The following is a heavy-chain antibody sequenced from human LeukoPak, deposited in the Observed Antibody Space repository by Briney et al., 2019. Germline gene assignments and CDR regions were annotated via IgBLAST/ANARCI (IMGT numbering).Heavy chain of an antibody. CDR2: IYNSGST. Sequence: PSETLSLTCTVPGGSVSSGGYYWSWIRQPPGKRLEWIGYIYNSGSTKYNPSLKSRVIISEDTSNNQFSLKLSSMTAADTAVYYCARAVVVIGAPRFDPWGQGTLVTVSS. D-gene: IGHD2-15*01. J-gene: IGHJ5*02. CDR1: GGSVSSGGYY. V-gene: IGHV4-61*08. CDR3: ARAVVVIGAPRFDP.